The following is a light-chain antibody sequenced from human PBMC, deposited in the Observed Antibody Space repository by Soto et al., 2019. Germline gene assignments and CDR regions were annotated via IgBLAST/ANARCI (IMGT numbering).Light chain of an antibody. CDR1: QSVTSN. V-gene: IGKV3-15*01. J-gene: IGKJ1*01. CDR3: HQYYNWPPYT. CDR2: GAS. Sequence: EIVLTQSPGTLSLSPGERATLSCRASQSVTSNYLAWYQQKPGQAPRLLIYGASTRATGIPARFSGSGSGTEFTLTISSLQSEDFAVYYCHQYYNWPPYTFGQGTKVDI.